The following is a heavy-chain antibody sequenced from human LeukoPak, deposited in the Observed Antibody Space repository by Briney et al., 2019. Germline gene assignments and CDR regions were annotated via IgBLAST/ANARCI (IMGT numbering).Heavy chain of an antibody. CDR2: INHSGST. V-gene: IGHV4-34*01. CDR1: GGSFSGYY. CDR3: ARGLVDDSSGYYALGAFDI. Sequence: PSETLSLTCAVYGGSFSGYYWSWIRQPPGKGLEWIGEINHSGSTNYNPSLKSRVTISVDTSKNQFSLKLSSVTVADTAVYYCARGLVDDSSGYYALGAFDIWGQGTMVTVSS. J-gene: IGHJ3*02. D-gene: IGHD3-22*01.